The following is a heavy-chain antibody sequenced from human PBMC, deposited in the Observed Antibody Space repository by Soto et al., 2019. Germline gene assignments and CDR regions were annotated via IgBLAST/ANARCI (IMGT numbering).Heavy chain of an antibody. CDR2: INGGGTT. CDR3: AKDQSGYGSFDY. V-gene: IGHV3-23*01. CDR1: GFTFSNYV. Sequence: GGSLRLSCAASGFTFSNYVMNWVRQAPGKGLEWVSAINGGGTTYYIDSVKGRFTISRDNSKNMVYLQMNSLRAEDTAIYYCAKDQSGYGSFDYWGQGAQVTVSS. J-gene: IGHJ4*02. D-gene: IGHD6-25*01.